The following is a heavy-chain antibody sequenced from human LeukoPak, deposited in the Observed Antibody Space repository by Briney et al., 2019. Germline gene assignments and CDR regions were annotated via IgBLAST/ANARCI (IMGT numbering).Heavy chain of an antibody. J-gene: IGHJ4*02. CDR3: ARAVSGTYWGTDFDY. CDR2: ISAYNGNT. D-gene: IGHD1-26*01. CDR1: GYTFTSYG. Sequence: ASVKVSCKASGYTFTSYGISWVRQAPGQGLEWMGWISAYNGNTNYAQKLQGRVTMTTDTSTSTAYMELRSLRSDDTAVYFCARAVSGTYWGTDFDYWGQGTLVTVSS. V-gene: IGHV1-18*01.